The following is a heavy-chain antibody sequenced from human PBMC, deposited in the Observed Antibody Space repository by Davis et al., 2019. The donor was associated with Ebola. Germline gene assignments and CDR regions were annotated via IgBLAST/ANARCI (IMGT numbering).Heavy chain of an antibody. J-gene: IGHJ6*04. CDR1: GGSISNYY. CDR2: IYFSEST. V-gene: IGHV4-59*12. CDR3: ARATYTSGWYEWNYYYYGMDV. D-gene: IGHD6-19*01. Sequence: SETLSLTCTVSGGSISNYYWSWIRQPPGEGLEWIGYIYFSESTTYNPSLKSRVTISVDPSKNQFSLKLSSVTAADTAVYYCARATYTSGWYEWNYYYYGMDVWGKGTTVTVSS.